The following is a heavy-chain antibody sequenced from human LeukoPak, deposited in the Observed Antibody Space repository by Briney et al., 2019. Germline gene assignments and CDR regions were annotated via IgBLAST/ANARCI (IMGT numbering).Heavy chain of an antibody. J-gene: IGHJ6*03. CDR3: AKDGGEYYDILTGYYPRLYYMDV. D-gene: IGHD3-9*01. Sequence: QPGRSLRLSCAASGFTFTTYGMNWVRQAPGKGLEWVSAISGSGGSTYYADSVKGRFTISRDNSRNTLYLQMNSLRAEDTAVYYCAKDGGEYYDILTGYYPRLYYMDVWGKGTTVTISS. CDR2: ISGSGGST. CDR1: GFTFTTYG. V-gene: IGHV3-23*01.